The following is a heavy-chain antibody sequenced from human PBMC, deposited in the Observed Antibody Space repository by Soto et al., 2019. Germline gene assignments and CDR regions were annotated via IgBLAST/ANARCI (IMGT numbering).Heavy chain of an antibody. CDR2: IKQDGSEK. D-gene: IGHD3-3*01. Sequence: GGSLRLSCAASGFTFSSYWMSWVRQAPGKGLEWVANIKQDGSEKYYVDSVKGRFTISRDNAKNSLYLQMNSLRAEDTAVYYCARDEEGYYDFWDRHGGYYYYYMDVWGKGTTVTVSS. CDR1: GFTFSSYW. J-gene: IGHJ6*03. V-gene: IGHV3-7*01. CDR3: ARDEEGYYDFWDRHGGYYYYYMDV.